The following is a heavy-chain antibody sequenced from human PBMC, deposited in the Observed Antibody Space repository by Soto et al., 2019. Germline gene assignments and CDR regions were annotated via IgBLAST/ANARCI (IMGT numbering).Heavy chain of an antibody. CDR2: INYSGRT. CDR1: SGSISSSDYY. J-gene: IGHJ6*02. D-gene: IGHD3-3*02. CDR3: ARFSTLGKDYGVDV. V-gene: IGHV4-30-4*01. Sequence: QVQLQESGPGLVKPSQTLSLTCSVSSGSISSSDYYWSSIRQPPGKGLEWIGYINYSGRTYYKPSLKSRVSISLDTSKNQFSLRLTSVTAADTAVYFCARFSTLGKDYGVDVWGQATTVTVSS.